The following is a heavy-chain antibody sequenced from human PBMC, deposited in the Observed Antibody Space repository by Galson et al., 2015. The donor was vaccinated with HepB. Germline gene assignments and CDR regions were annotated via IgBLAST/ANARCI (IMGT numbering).Heavy chain of an antibody. CDR2: ISGSGNNI. CDR3: ARDPTTVLTRGYYYYGMDV. D-gene: IGHD4-23*01. Sequence: SLRLSCAASGFTFSSYSMNWVRQAPGKGLEWVSYISGSGNNINYADSVKGRFTISRDNAKNSVYLQMTSLRDEDTAVYFCARDPTTVLTRGYYYYGMDVWGQGTTVTVSS. J-gene: IGHJ6*02. CDR1: GFTFSSYS. V-gene: IGHV3-48*02.